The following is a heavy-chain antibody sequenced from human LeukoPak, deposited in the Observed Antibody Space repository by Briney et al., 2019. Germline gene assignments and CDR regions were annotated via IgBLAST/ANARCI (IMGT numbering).Heavy chain of an antibody. CDR1: GYTFTGYY. V-gene: IGHV1-8*02. CDR2: INPNSGNT. J-gene: IGHJ4*02. CDR3: ARDQIVVVPAARRDFDY. Sequence: ASVKVPCKASGYTFTGYYMHWVRQAPGQGLEWMGWINPNSGNTGYAQKFQGRVTMTRNTSISTAYMELSSLRSDDTAVYYCARDQIVVVPAARRDFDYWGQGTLVTVSS. D-gene: IGHD2-2*01.